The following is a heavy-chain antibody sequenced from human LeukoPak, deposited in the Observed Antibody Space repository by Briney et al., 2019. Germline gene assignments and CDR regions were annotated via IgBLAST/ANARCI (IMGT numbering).Heavy chain of an antibody. D-gene: IGHD4-11*01. Sequence: PSETLSLTCTVSGGSLSSGDYYWSWIRQPPGKGLEWIGYIYYSGSTYYNPSLKSRVTISVDTSKNQFSLKLSSVTAADTAVYYCARGGDLQPDAFDIWGQGTMVTVSS. V-gene: IGHV4-30-4*08. CDR3: ARGGDLQPDAFDI. CDR1: GGSLSSGDYY. J-gene: IGHJ3*02. CDR2: IYYSGST.